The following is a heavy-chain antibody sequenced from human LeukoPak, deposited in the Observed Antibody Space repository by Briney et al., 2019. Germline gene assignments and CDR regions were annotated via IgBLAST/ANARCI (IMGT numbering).Heavy chain of an antibody. CDR2: ISSDGSTT. J-gene: IGHJ4*02. CDR1: GFTFSSHW. CDR3: ARGRFYDLWDYYLDY. V-gene: IGHV3-74*01. Sequence: GGSLRLSCAASGFTFSSHWVHWVRQAPGKGLVWVSRISSDGSTTTYADSVKGRFTISRDNAKSTLYLHMNSLRPGDTAVYYCARGRFYDLWDYYLDYWGQGTLVTVSS. D-gene: IGHD2/OR15-2a*01.